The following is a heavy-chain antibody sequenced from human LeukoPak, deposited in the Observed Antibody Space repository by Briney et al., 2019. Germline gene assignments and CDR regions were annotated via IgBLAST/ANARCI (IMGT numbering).Heavy chain of an antibody. CDR1: GGTFSSYA. V-gene: IGHV1-69*05. CDR2: ITPIFGTA. D-gene: IGHD2-21*02. J-gene: IGHJ3*02. CDR3: ARDRNGDQRANAFDI. Sequence: SVKVSCKASGGTFSSYAISWVRQAPGQGLEWMGGITPIFGTANYAQKFQGRVTITTDESTSTAYMELSSLRSEDTAVYYCARDRNGDQRANAFDIWGQGTMVTVSS.